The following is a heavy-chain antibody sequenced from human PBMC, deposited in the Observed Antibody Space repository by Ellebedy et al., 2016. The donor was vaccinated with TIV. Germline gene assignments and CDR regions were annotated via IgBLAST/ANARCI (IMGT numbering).Heavy chain of an antibody. V-gene: IGHV3-30*18. CDR3: AKGRGGNYPPVNY. Sequence: GGSLRLSCAASGFTFSNYAMHWVRQAPGKGLEWVAVISYDGSNKYYADSVKGRFTISRDNSKNSLYVHMNSLRAEDTAVYYCAKGRGGNYPPVNYWGQGTLVTVSS. CDR1: GFTFSNYA. CDR2: ISYDGSNK. D-gene: IGHD1-26*01. J-gene: IGHJ4*02.